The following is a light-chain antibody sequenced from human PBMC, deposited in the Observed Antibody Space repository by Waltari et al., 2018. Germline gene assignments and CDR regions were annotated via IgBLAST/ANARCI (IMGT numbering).Light chain of an antibody. CDR2: DVT. J-gene: IGLJ1*01. Sequence: QSAPSQPASVSGSPGQSITISCTGAISDIGSYEYVSWYQQHPGRVPRLIIFDVTKRPSGVSSVFSGSKSANTASLTISGLQAEDEADYYCGSYTAGSALYVLGTGT. V-gene: IGLV2-14*03. CDR1: ISDIGSYEY. CDR3: GSYTAGSALYV.